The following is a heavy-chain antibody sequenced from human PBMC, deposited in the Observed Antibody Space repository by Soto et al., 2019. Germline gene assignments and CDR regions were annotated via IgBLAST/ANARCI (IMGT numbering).Heavy chain of an antibody. V-gene: IGHV1-46*01. J-gene: IGHJ4*02. CDR1: GYTFARHY. Sequence: QVQLVQSGAEVKKPGASVKISCNTSGYTFARHYIHWVRQVPGQGLEWMGMINPSDGSTRYVQKFQGRVTMTRDKAETTVFLNMSRLTAHDTAVFYCAREDGGGGRRHDFWGQGTRVTVSS. CDR3: AREDGGGGRRHDF. CDR2: INPSDGST. D-gene: IGHD2-15*01.